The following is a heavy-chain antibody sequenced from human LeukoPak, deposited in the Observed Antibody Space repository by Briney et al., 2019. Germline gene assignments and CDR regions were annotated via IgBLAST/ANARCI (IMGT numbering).Heavy chain of an antibody. J-gene: IGHJ4*02. CDR2: ISAYNGNT. CDR1: GYTFASYA. D-gene: IGHD3-22*01. V-gene: IGHV1-18*01. CDR3: ATSRSYYDSSGYYFIPYFDY. Sequence: ASVKVSCKASGYTFASYAFSWVRQAPGQGLEWMGSISAYNGNTNYAQKLQGRVTMTTDTSTSTAYMELRSLRSDDTAVYYCATSRSYYDSSGYYFIPYFDYWGQGTLVTVSS.